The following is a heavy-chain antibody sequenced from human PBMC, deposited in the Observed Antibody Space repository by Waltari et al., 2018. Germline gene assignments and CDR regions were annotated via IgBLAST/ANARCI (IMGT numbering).Heavy chain of an antibody. CDR1: GFTFSSYS. CDR3: LQFDFDY. J-gene: IGHJ4*02. Sequence: EVQLVESGGGLVQPGGSLRLSCAASGFTFSSYSMNWVRQAPGKWLEWVSYISSSSSSIHYAVSVKGRITISRYNAKNSLYLQRNSLRAEDTAVYYCLQFDFDYRGQGTLVTVSS. V-gene: IGHV3-48*04. CDR2: ISSSSSSI.